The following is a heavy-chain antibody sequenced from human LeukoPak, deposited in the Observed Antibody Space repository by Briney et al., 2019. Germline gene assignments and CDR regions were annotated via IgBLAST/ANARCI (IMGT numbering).Heavy chain of an antibody. V-gene: IGHV4-39*01. D-gene: IGHD3-3*01. J-gene: IGHJ5*02. CDR2: IYYSGST. Sequence: SETLSLTCTVSGGSISSSGYYWGWIRQPPGKGLEWIGSIYYSGSTYYNPSLKSRVTISVDTSKNQFSLKLSSVTAADTAVYYCARQAIFGVVIDWFDPWGQGTLVTVSS. CDR3: ARQAIFGVVIDWFDP. CDR1: GGSISSSGYY.